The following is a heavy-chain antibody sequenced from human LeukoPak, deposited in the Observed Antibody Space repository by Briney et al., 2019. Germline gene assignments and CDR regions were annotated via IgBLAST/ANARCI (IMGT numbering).Heavy chain of an antibody. CDR1: GGSISSYY. D-gene: IGHD1-1*01. Sequence: SETLSLTCTVSGGSISSYYWSWIRQPPGKGLEWIGYIYYSGSTNYNPSLKSRVTISVDTSKNQFSLKLSSVTAADTAVYYCARHLEGPFDYWDQGTLVTVSS. J-gene: IGHJ4*02. CDR2: IYYSGST. V-gene: IGHV4-59*08. CDR3: ARHLEGPFDY.